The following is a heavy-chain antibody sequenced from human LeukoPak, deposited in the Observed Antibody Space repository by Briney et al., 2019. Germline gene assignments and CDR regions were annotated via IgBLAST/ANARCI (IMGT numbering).Heavy chain of an antibody. J-gene: IGHJ4*02. Sequence: SETLSLTCTVAGVSISGDSWSWIRQPPGKGLEWVGYIYDSGSTNYNPSLKSRVTISVDTSKEQFSLKLRSVTAADTALYYCARRLYGGYSSDYWGRGTLVTVSS. D-gene: IGHD5-12*01. V-gene: IGHV4-59*08. CDR3: ARRLYGGYSSDY. CDR1: GVSISGDS. CDR2: IYDSGST.